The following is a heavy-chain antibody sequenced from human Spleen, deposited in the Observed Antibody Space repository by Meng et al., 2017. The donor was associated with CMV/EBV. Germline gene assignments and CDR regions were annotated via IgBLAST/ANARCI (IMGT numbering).Heavy chain of an antibody. CDR3: AKWLGPQSVFHV. Sequence: CEASGFTIRTYGMNWVRQNQGKGLDYVAGITRGDDITEYAVSVEGRCTISRDNSKNTLYLHLNSLRGEDTAIYYCAKWLGPQSVFHVWGQGTLVTVSS. CDR2: ITRGDDIT. D-gene: IGHD5/OR15-5a*01. J-gene: IGHJ4*02. V-gene: IGHV3-23*01. CDR1: GFTIRTYG.